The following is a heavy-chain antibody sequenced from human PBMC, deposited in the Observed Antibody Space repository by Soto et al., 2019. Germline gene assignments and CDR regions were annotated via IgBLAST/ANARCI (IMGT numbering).Heavy chain of an antibody. CDR2: IKQDGSEK. CDR1: VLVFSSFW. CDR3: ARGHKGLEV. Sequence: GGSLRLSCEASVLVFSSFWMSWVRQAPGKGLEWVAYIKQDGSEKYYVDSVKGRFTISRDNPKSSLYLQMNNLRAEDTAVYYCARGHKGLEVWGQGTTVTVSS. J-gene: IGHJ6*02. V-gene: IGHV3-7*01.